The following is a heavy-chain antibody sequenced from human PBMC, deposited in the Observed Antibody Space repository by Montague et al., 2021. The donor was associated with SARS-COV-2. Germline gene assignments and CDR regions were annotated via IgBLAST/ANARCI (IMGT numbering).Heavy chain of an antibody. CDR1: GFTFSSYG. D-gene: IGHD5-18*01. CDR3: ARDSGYSYGSLPCWLFAL. V-gene: IGHV3-33*01. J-gene: IGHJ2*01. Sequence: SLRLSCAASGFTFSSYGMHWVRQAPGKGLEWVAVIWYDGSNENYRDSVKGRFTISRDNSKNTLYLQMNSLRAEDTAVYYCARDSGYSYGSLPCWLFALWGRGTLVSVSS. CDR2: IWYDGSNE.